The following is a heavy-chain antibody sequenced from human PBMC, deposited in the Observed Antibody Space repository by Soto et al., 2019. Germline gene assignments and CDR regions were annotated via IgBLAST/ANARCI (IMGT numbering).Heavy chain of an antibody. CDR2: ISGGGHVT. CDR3: ARGPRRESVVVITRSEGFFET. V-gene: IGHV3-23*01. D-gene: IGHD3-22*01. Sequence: ESGGGLTQPGGSLRLSCEASGFTFSKHAMRWVRQAPGKGLEWVSGISGGGHVTYYADAVKVRCTISRDNSKSTLFLQLNSLTDEDTAVYYCARGPRRESVVVITRSEGFFETWGPGTLVTVSS. J-gene: IGHJ4*02. CDR1: GFTFSKHA.